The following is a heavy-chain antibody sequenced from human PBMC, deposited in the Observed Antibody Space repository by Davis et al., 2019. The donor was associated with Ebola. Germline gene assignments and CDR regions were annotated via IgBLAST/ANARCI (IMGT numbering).Heavy chain of an antibody. V-gene: IGHV1-18*01. D-gene: IGHD3-10*01. Sequence: ASVKVSCKASGYTFTSYGISWVRQAPGQGLEWMGWISAYNGNTNYAQKLQGRVTMTTDTSTSTAYMELRSLRSDDTAVYYCARSITMVRGVTWFDPWGQGTLVTVSS. CDR1: GYTFTSYG. CDR3: ARSITMVRGVTWFDP. CDR2: ISAYNGNT. J-gene: IGHJ5*02.